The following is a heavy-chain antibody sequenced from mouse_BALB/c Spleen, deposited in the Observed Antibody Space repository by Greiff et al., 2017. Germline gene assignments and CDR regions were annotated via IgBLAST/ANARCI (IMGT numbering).Heavy chain of an antibody. CDR2: IYWDDDK. D-gene: IGHD2-4*01. V-gene: IGHV8-12*01. J-gene: IGHJ4*01. Sequence: QVTLKESGPGILQPSQTLSLTCSFSGFSLSTSGMGVSWIRQPSGKGLEWLAHIYWDDDKRYNPSLKSRLTISKDTSSNQVFLKITSVDTADTATYYCARRSTMISPMDYWGQGTSVTVSS. CDR3: ARRSTMISPMDY. CDR1: GFSLSTSGMG.